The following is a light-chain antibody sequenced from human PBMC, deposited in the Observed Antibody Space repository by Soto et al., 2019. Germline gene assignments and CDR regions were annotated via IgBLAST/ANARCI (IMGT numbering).Light chain of an antibody. J-gene: IGKJ1*01. V-gene: IGKV1-5*03. CDR3: QQYSNYPRT. CDR1: QTFSNW. CDR2: QAS. Sequence: DIQMTQSPSTLSASVGDRVTITCRASQTFSNWLAWYQQKPGNEPKLLIDQASTLQTGVPSRFSGSGSGTEFTLTITSLQADDFATYYCQQYSNYPRTFGLGTKVEIK.